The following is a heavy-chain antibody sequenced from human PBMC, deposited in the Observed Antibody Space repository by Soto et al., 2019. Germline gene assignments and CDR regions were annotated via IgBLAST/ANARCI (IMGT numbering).Heavy chain of an antibody. CDR1: GGSISSGDYF. CDR2: ISSIGST. V-gene: IGHV4-30-4*01. D-gene: IGHD3-9*01. CDR3: ARGLVIRPYYYHGMDV. Sequence: QVQLQESGPGLVKPSQTLSLTCTVSGGSISSGDYFWSWIRQSPGKGLEWIGYISSIGSTYYNPSLKSRVSVSRDTSKNQFSLKLSSVTTIDTAVYYCARGLVIRPYYYHGMDVWGQGTTVTVSS. J-gene: IGHJ6*02.